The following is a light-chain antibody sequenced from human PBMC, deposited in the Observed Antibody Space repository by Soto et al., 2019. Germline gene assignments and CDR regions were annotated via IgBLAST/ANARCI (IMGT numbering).Light chain of an antibody. CDR2: GAS. V-gene: IGKV3-20*01. CDR1: QSVSDK. Sequence: DIVFTQSPAILSVSPGERATLSCRASQSVSDKLAWYQQKPGQAPRLLIYGASSRATGIPDRFSGSGSGTDFTLTISRLEPEDFAVYYCQQYGSSPRTFGQGTKVDIK. CDR3: QQYGSSPRT. J-gene: IGKJ1*01.